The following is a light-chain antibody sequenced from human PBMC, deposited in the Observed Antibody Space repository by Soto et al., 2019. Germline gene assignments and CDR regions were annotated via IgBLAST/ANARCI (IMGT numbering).Light chain of an antibody. Sequence: QSVLTQPPSASGTPGQRVTISCSGSSSNIGSNTVNWYQQLPGTAPKLLIYSHNQRPSGVPDRFSGSKSGTSASLAISGLQSEDEADYYCAAWDDSLNGYVVGTGTKLTVL. CDR3: AAWDDSLNGYV. CDR1: SSNIGSNT. J-gene: IGLJ1*01. V-gene: IGLV1-44*01. CDR2: SHN.